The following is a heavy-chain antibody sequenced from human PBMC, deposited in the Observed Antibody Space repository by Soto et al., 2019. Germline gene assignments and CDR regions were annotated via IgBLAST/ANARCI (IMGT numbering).Heavy chain of an antibody. CDR1: GYTFIDYG. V-gene: IGHV1-18*01. CDR2: ISGYSGKT. D-gene: IGHD3-3*01. CDR3: ARAPLYYDFWSGRSYYFDY. Sequence: ASVKVSCKASGYTFIDYGISWVRQAPGQGLEWMGWISGYSGKTNYAQNLQGRVTMTTDTSTSTVYMELRSLTSDDTAVYYCARAPLYYDFWSGRSYYFDYWGQGTLVTVSS. J-gene: IGHJ4*02.